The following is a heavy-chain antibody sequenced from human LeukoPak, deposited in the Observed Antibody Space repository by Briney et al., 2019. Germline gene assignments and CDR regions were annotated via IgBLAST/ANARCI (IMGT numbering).Heavy chain of an antibody. V-gene: IGHV1-2*02. J-gene: IGHJ4*02. CDR2: INPNSGGT. D-gene: IGHD1-1*01. Sequence: GASVKVSCKASVYTFTDYYMHWVRQAPGQGLEWMGWINPNSGGTNSAQKFQGRVTMTRDTSTRTAYMELSRLTSDDTAVYYCARDRGGQLERADYFDYWGQGTLVTVSS. CDR3: ARDRGGQLERADYFDY. CDR1: VYTFTDYY.